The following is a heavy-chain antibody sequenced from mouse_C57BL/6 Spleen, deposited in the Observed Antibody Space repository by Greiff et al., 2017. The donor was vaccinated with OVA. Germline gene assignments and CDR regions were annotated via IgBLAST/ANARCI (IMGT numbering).Heavy chain of an antibody. Sequence: EVKLVESGAGLVKPGGSLKLSCAASGFTFSSYAMSWVRQTPEKRLEWVAYISSGGDYIYYADTVKGRFTISRDNARNTLYLQMSSLKSEDTAMYYCTRGDYDWFAYWGQGTLVTVSA. J-gene: IGHJ3*01. CDR3: TRGDYDWFAY. V-gene: IGHV5-9-1*02. CDR1: GFTFSSYA. D-gene: IGHD2-4*01. CDR2: ISSGGDYI.